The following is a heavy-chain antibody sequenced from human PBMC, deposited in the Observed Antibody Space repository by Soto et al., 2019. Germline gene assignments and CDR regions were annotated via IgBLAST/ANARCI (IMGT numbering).Heavy chain of an antibody. D-gene: IGHD3-3*01. Sequence: GASVKVSCKASGYTFINYGISWVRQAPGQGLEWLGWISPNNGHTKYARKFQDRITMTTDTSTTTAYLELRSLRSDDTAVYFCARDQLHFLDYYFENWGQGALVTVS. J-gene: IGHJ4*02. CDR2: ISPNNGHT. V-gene: IGHV1-18*01. CDR1: GYTFINYG. CDR3: ARDQLHFLDYYFEN.